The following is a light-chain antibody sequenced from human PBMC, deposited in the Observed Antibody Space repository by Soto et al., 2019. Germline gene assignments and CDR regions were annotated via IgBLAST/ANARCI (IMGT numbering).Light chain of an antibody. J-gene: IGKJ1*01. CDR2: GAS. CDR1: QSVSSK. V-gene: IGKV3-15*01. CDR3: QHYSTCLWT. Sequence: EIVMTQSPATLSVSPGERATLSCRASQSVSSKLAWYQQKPGQGPRLLIYGASTRATGIPARFSGSGSGTEFTLTISSLQSEDFAVSYCQHYSTCLWTFGQGTKVEIK.